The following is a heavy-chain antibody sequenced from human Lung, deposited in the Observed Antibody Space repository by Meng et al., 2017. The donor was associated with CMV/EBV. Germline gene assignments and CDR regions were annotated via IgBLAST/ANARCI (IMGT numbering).Heavy chain of an antibody. D-gene: IGHD3-16*01. Sequence: GGSXRLXXAASGFTFSYHAMHWVRQAPGKGLEWVALISYDGSHKYYADSVKGRFTFSRDNSKNTLFLQMSSLRPEDTAVYYCTRSPLGGESDYWGQGTLVXVSS. V-gene: IGHV3-30*04. J-gene: IGHJ4*02. CDR3: TRSPLGGESDY. CDR1: GFTFSYHA. CDR2: ISYDGSHK.